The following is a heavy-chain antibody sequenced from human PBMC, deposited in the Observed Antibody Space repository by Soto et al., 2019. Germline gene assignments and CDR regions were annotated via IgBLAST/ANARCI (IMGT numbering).Heavy chain of an antibody. CDR2: TYYRSKWYN. CDR1: GDSVSSNSAA. J-gene: IGHJ4*02. Sequence: QSQTLSLTCAISGDSVSSNSAAWNWIRQSPSRGLEWLGRTYYRSKWYNDYAVSVKSRITINPDTSKNQFSLQLNSVTPEDTAVYYCARDPTSSWSTSFGFDYWGQGTLVTVSS. CDR3: ARDPTSSWSTSFGFDY. D-gene: IGHD6-13*01. V-gene: IGHV6-1*01.